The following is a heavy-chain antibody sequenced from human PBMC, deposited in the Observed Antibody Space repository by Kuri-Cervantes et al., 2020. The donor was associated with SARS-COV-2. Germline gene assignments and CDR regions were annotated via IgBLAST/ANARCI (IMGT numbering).Heavy chain of an antibody. CDR1: GFTFSDYY. J-gene: IGHJ4*02. D-gene: IGHD4-23*01. Sequence: GGSLRLSCAASGFTFSDYYMSWIRQAPGKGLEWVSYISSSGSTIYYADSVKGRFTISRDNAKNSLYLQMNSLRAADTAVYYCAREITGVRLRWRRVDYRGQGTLGTVSS. CDR2: ISSSGSTI. V-gene: IGHV3-11*04. CDR3: AREITGVRLRWRRVDY.